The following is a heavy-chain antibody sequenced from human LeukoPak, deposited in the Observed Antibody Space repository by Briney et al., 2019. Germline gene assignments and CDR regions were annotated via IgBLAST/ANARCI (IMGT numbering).Heavy chain of an antibody. D-gene: IGHD3-22*01. Sequence: SETLSLTCAVYGGSFSGYYWSWIRQPPGKGLEWSGEINHSGSTNYNPSLKSRVTISVDTSKNQFSLKLSSVTAADTAVYYCARGGVYYDSSGYYTWGQGTLVTVSS. V-gene: IGHV4-34*01. CDR1: GGSFSGYY. CDR2: INHSGST. J-gene: IGHJ4*02. CDR3: ARGGVYYDSSGYYT.